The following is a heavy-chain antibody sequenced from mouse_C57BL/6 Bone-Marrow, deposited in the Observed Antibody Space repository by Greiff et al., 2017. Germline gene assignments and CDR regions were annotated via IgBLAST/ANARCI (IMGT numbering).Heavy chain of an antibody. CDR2: IDPETGGT. Sequence: QVQLQQSGAELVRPGASVTLSCKASGYTFTDYEMHWVKQTPVHGLEWIGAIDPETGGTSYNQKFKGKAILTADKSSSTAYMELRSLTSEDSAVYICTREGVYRYSWLCFCVWGTGTTVPVPS. CDR3: TREGVYRYSWLCFCV. J-gene: IGHJ1*03. V-gene: IGHV1-15*01. CDR1: GYTFTDYE. D-gene: IGHD2-12*01.